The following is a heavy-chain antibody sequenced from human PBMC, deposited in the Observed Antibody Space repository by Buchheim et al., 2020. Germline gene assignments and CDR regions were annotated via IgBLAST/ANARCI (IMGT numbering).Heavy chain of an antibody. Sequence: QVQLVESGGGVVQPGRSLRLSCAASGFTFSSYAMHWVRQAPGKGLEWVAVISYDGSNKYYADSVKGRFTISRDNSKNTLYLQMNSLRDEDTAVYYCAGRSSGWYIADYWGQGTL. CDR3: AGRSSGWYIADY. CDR1: GFTFSSYA. CDR2: ISYDGSNK. D-gene: IGHD6-19*01. J-gene: IGHJ4*02. V-gene: IGHV3-30-3*01.